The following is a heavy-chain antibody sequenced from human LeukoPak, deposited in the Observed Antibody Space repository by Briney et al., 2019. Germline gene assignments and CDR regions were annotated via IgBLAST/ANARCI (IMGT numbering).Heavy chain of an antibody. D-gene: IGHD3-22*01. CDR2: ISACNGNT. J-gene: IGHJ2*01. CDR3: ARALPPDYDSSSHDPVGYFDL. Sequence: ASVKVSCKASGYTFTSYGISWVRQAPGQGLEWMGWISACNGNTNYAQKLQGRVTMTTDTSTSTAYMELRSLRSDDTAVYYCARALPPDYDSSSHDPVGYFDLWGRGTLVTVSS. CDR1: GYTFTSYG. V-gene: IGHV1-18*01.